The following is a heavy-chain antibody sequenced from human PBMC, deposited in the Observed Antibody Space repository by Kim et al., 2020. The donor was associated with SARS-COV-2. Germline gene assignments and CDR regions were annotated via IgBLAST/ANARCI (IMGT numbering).Heavy chain of an antibody. V-gene: IGHV3-30-3*01. CDR1: GFTFSSYA. Sequence: GGSLRLSCAASGFTFSSYAMHWVRQSPGKGLEWVAFLSYDGSNEYYADSVKGRFTISRDNSKNTLDVQMNILRAEDTALYYCARGSHSSSWYGQYFDYWGQGTLVTVSS. CDR2: LSYDGSNE. CDR3: ARGSHSSSWYGQYFDY. D-gene: IGHD6-13*01. J-gene: IGHJ4*02.